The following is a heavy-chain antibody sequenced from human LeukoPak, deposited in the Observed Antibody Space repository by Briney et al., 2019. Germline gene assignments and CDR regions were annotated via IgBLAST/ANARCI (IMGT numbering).Heavy chain of an antibody. Sequence: GRSLRLSCAASGFTFSSYAMHWVRQAPGKGLEWVAVISHDGSNEYYADSVKGRFTISRDNSKNTLYLQMNSLRAEDTAVYYCARDSRYIVVVPAAILDYWGQGTLVTVSS. D-gene: IGHD2-2*02. V-gene: IGHV3-30-3*01. CDR1: GFTFSSYA. J-gene: IGHJ4*02. CDR2: ISHDGSNE. CDR3: ARDSRYIVVVPAAILDY.